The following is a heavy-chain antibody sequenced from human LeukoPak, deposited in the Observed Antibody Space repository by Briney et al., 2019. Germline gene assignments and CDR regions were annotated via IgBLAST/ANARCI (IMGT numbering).Heavy chain of an antibody. CDR1: GFTFSSYS. V-gene: IGHV3-48*01. CDR2: ISSSSSTI. CDR3: ASSSGSYVGFDY. D-gene: IGHD1-26*01. J-gene: IGHJ4*02. Sequence: GSLRLSCAASGFTFSSYSMNWVRLAPGKGLEGVSYISSSSSTIYYADSVKGRFTISRDNSKNTLYLQMNSLRAEDTAVYYCASSSGSYVGFDYWGQGTLVTVSS.